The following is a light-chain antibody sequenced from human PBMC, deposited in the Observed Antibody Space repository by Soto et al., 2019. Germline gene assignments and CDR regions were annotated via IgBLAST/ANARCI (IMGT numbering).Light chain of an antibody. CDR3: SSYTSSSTLE. Sequence: QSVLTQPASVSGSPGQSITISCTGASSDVGAYNSVSWYQQHPGKAPKLMIYDVSNRPSGVSNRFSGSKSGNTASLTISGLQAEDEADYYCSSYTSSSTLEIGGGTQLTVL. CDR2: DVS. CDR1: SSDVGAYNS. J-gene: IGLJ2*01. V-gene: IGLV2-14*01.